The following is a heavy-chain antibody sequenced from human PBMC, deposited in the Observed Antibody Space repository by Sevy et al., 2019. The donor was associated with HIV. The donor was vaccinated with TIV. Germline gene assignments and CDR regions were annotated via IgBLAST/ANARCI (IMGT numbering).Heavy chain of an antibody. D-gene: IGHD3-22*01. CDR3: AKDTASGGYYDSSGYLGKYYYYGMDV. J-gene: IGHJ6*02. V-gene: IGHV3-9*01. Sequence: GGSPRLSCAASGFTFDDYAMQWVRQAPGKGLEWVSGISWNSGSIGYADSVKGRFTISRDNAKNSLYLQMNSLRAEDTALYYCAKDTASGGYYDSSGYLGKYYYYGMDVWGQGTTLTVSS. CDR2: ISWNSGSI. CDR1: GFTFDDYA.